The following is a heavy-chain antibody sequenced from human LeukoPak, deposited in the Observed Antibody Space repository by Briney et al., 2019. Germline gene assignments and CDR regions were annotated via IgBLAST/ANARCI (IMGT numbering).Heavy chain of an antibody. CDR3: ARVPYGDYEDAFDI. CDR1: GGSISSYY. J-gene: IGHJ3*02. Sequence: SETLSLTCTVSGGSISSYYWSWIRQPPGKGLEWIGYIYYSGSTSYNPSLKSRVTISVDTSKNQFSLKLSSVTAADTAVYYCARVPYGDYEDAFDIWGQGTMVTVSS. D-gene: IGHD4-17*01. CDR2: IYYSGST. V-gene: IGHV4-59*01.